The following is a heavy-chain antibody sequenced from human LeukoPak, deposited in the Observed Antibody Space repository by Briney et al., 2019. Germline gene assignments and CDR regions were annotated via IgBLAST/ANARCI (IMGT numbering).Heavy chain of an antibody. Sequence: GRSLRLSCAASGFTFDDYAMHWVRQAPGKGLEWVSGISWNSGSIGYADSVKGRFTISRDNAKNSLYLQMNSLRAEDTALYYCAKGGGEWLSQYYFDYWGQGTLVTVSS. CDR2: ISWNSGSI. CDR1: GFTFDDYA. D-gene: IGHD3-3*01. CDR3: AKGGGEWLSQYYFDY. J-gene: IGHJ4*02. V-gene: IGHV3-9*01.